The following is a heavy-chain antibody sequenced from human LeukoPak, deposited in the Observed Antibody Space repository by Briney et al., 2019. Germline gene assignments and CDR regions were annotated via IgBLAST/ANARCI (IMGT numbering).Heavy chain of an antibody. CDR2: IYPGDSTT. V-gene: IGHV5-51*01. J-gene: IGHJ6*02. CDR3: ARHRPGDKGYYYGGMDV. D-gene: IGHD4-23*01. Sequence: GESLKISCKASGYSFTTYWIGWVRQMPGEGLEWMGVIYPGDSTTRYSPSFQGQVTISVDESISTANLQWSSLKASDSAMFFCARHRPGDKGYYYGGMDVWGQGTTVTVSS. CDR1: GYSFTTYW.